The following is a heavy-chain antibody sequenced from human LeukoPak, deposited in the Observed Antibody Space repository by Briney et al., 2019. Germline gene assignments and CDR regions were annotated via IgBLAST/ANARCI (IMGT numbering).Heavy chain of an antibody. V-gene: IGHV4-30-4*01. CDR1: GGSISSGDYY. Sequence: SQTLSLTCTVSGGSISSGDYYWRWIRQPPGTGLEWIGYIYYSGSTYYNPSLKSRVTISVDTSKNQFSLKLSSMTAADTAVYYCARVSYDSSGYRLDYWGQGTLVTVSS. J-gene: IGHJ4*02. CDR2: IYYSGST. CDR3: ARVSYDSSGYRLDY. D-gene: IGHD3-22*01.